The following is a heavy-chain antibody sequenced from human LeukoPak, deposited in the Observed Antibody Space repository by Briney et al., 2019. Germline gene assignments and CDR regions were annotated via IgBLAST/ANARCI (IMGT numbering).Heavy chain of an antibody. J-gene: IGHJ4*02. CDR3: ARGRLGYCSGGSCPLGYFDY. Sequence: SETLSLTCAVCGGSFSGYYWSWIRQPPGKGLEWIGEINHSGSTNYNPSLKSRVTISVDTSKNQFSLKLSSVTAAGTAVYYCARGRLGYCSGGSCPLGYFDYWGQGTLVTVSS. CDR1: GGSFSGYY. D-gene: IGHD2-15*01. V-gene: IGHV4-34*01. CDR2: INHSGST.